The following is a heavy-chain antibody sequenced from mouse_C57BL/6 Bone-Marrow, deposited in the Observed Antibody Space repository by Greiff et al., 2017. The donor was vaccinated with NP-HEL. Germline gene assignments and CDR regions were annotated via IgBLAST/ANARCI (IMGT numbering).Heavy chain of an antibody. Sequence: EVQLVESGGGLVKPGGSLKLSCAASGFTFSSYAMSWVRQTPEKRLEWVATISDGGSYTYYPDNVKGRFTISRDNAKNNLYLQMSHLKSEDTAMYYCARDPYDYGYAMDYWGQGTSVTVSS. CDR1: GFTFSSYA. J-gene: IGHJ4*01. CDR2: ISDGGSYT. V-gene: IGHV5-4*01. D-gene: IGHD2-4*01. CDR3: ARDPYDYGYAMDY.